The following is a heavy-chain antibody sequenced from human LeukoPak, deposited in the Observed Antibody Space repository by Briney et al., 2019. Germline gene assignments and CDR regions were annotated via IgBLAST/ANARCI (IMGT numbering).Heavy chain of an antibody. CDR1: GFTFSSYS. J-gene: IGHJ4*02. V-gene: IGHV3-48*04. Sequence: PGGSLRLSCAASGFTFSSYSMNWVRQAPGKGLEWVSYISSSSSPMYYADSVKGRFTISRDNAKNSLYLQMNSLRAEDTAVYYCASALGGYSGYDSDYWGRGTLVTVSS. CDR2: ISSSSSPM. CDR3: ASALGGYSGYDSDY. D-gene: IGHD5-12*01.